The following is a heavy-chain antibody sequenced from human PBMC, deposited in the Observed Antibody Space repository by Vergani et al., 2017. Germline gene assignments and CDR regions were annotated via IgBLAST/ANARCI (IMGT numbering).Heavy chain of an antibody. D-gene: IGHD3-22*01. CDR1: GGSISSGDYY. CDR3: ARGITMIVVVTSEGSWFDP. Sequence: QVQLQESGPGLVKPSQTLSLTCTVSGGSISSGDYYWSWIRQPPGKGLEWIGYIYYSGSTYYNPSLKSRVTISVDTSKNQFSLKLSSVTAADTAVYYCARGITMIVVVTSEGSWFDPWGQGTLVTVSS. J-gene: IGHJ5*02. V-gene: IGHV4-30-4*01. CDR2: IYYSGST.